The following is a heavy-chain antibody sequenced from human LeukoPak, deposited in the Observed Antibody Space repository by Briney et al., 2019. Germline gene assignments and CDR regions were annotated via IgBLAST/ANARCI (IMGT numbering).Heavy chain of an antibody. CDR2: ISTSSDYI. J-gene: IGHJ4*02. Sequence: GGSLRLSCAASGFTFSSYIMNWVRQAPGKGLEWVASISTSSDYIYYADSVKGRFTVSRDNAKNSLYLQMTRLRGDDTAVYYCARDSSSWYGSAYWGQGTLVTVSS. CDR3: ARDSSSWYGSAY. D-gene: IGHD6-13*01. CDR1: GFTFSSYI. V-gene: IGHV3-21*01.